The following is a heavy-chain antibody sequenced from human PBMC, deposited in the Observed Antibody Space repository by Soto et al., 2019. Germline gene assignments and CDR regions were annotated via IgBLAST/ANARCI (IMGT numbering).Heavy chain of an antibody. J-gene: IGHJ4*02. CDR1: GFTFSSYG. CDR2: IWYDGSNK. CDR3: ARDDYDSSGYYYVDY. D-gene: IGHD3-22*01. Sequence: QVQLVESEGGEVQPGRSLRLSCAASGFTFSSYGMHWVRQAPGKGLEWVAVIWYDGSNKYYADSLKGRFTISRDNSKKTLYLQVNSLRAEDTAVYFCARDDYDSSGYYYVDYWGQGTLVTVSS. V-gene: IGHV3-33*01.